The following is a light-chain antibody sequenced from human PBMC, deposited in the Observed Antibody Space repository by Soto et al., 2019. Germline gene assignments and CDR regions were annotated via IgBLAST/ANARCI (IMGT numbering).Light chain of an antibody. CDR2: DAS. CDR1: QTISSY. CDR3: QQYLSSHPYG. V-gene: IGKV3-20*01. J-gene: IGKJ2*03. Sequence: EIVLTQSPGTLSLSPGERATLSCRASQTISSYLAWYQHKPGQAPRLLIYDASSRATDIPDRFSGSGSGTDFTLTIGSLEPEDFAVYYCQQYLSSHPYGFGQGTKLEIK.